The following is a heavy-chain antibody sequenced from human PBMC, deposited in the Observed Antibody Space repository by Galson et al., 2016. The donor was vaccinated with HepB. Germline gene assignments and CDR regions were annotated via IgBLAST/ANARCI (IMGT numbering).Heavy chain of an antibody. J-gene: IGHJ5*02. Sequence: SLRLSCAASGFTFSSYTMNWVRQTPEKGLEWVSSISGSSTYIYYADSMKGRFTISRDNAKRSLYLQMNSLSAEDTAVYFCARHPPYSSNYWGGWFDRWGQGTLVTVSS. CDR3: ARHPPYSSNYWGGWFDR. D-gene: IGHD6-13*01. CDR1: GFTFSSYT. V-gene: IGHV3-21*03. CDR2: ISGSSTYI.